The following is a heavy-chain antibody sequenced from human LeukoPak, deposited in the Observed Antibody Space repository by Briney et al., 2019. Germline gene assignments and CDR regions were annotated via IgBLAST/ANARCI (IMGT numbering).Heavy chain of an antibody. J-gene: IGHJ4*02. D-gene: IGHD1-14*01. Sequence: PGGSLRLSCAASGFTFTSYTMNWVRQAPGKGLEWVSSISSSSNYIYYADSVKGRFTISRDNAKNSLYLQMNSLRAEDTAVYYCARGTNFDYWGQGTLVTVSS. V-gene: IGHV3-21*01. CDR3: ARGTNFDY. CDR2: ISSSSNYI. CDR1: GFTFTSYT.